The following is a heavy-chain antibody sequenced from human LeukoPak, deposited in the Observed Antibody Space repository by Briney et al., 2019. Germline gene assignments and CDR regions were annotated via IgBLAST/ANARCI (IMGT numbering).Heavy chain of an antibody. CDR2: IYYSGST. D-gene: IGHD6-13*01. CDR3: ARWAAAGTSFDY. J-gene: IGHJ4*02. Sequence: PSETLSLTCTVSGGSISSYYWSWIRQPPGKGLEWIGYIYYSGSTNYNPSLKSRVTISVDTSKNQFSLKLSSVTAADTAVYYCARWAAAGTSFDYWGQGTLVTVSS. V-gene: IGHV4-59*01. CDR1: GGSISSYY.